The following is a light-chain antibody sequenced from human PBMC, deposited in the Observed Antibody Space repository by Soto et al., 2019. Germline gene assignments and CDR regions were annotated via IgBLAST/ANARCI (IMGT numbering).Light chain of an antibody. CDR2: AAS. CDR1: RSISTY. J-gene: IGKJ5*01. V-gene: IGKV1-39*01. Sequence: DIQMTQSPSSLSASVGDRVTITCRASRSISTYLNWYQQKPGKAPKLLIYAASSLQSGVPSRFSGSGSGTDFTLTISSLQLEDFATYYCQQSYSTPPGYTFGQGTRLEI. CDR3: QQSYSTPPGYT.